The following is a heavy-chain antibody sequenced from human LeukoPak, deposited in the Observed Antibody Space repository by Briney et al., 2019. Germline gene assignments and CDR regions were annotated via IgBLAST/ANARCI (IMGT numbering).Heavy chain of an antibody. Sequence: PGVSLTLSCAPSVLTHSLYWMRWVRQAPGKGMEWEANIKPDGSDKYYIDSVKGRFTISRDNAKNTLYLQMDSLRAEDTAVYYCAREDMWAFDMWGQGTMVTVSS. J-gene: IGHJ3*02. CDR1: VLTHSLYW. D-gene: IGHD2-15*01. CDR2: IKPDGSDK. CDR3: AREDMWAFDM. V-gene: IGHV3-7*01.